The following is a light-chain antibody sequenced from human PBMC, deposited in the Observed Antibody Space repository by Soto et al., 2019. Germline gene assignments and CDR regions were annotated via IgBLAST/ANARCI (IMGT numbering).Light chain of an antibody. CDR2: DAS. J-gene: IGKJ2*01. CDR1: QDISNY. Sequence: DLQMTQSPSSLSASVGDRVTITCQASQDISNYLNWYQQKPGKAPKLLIYDASNLETGVPSRFSGSGSGTDFTFTISSLQPEDIATYYCQQYDNLPPYTFGQGTKLAIK. CDR3: QQYDNLPPYT. V-gene: IGKV1-33*01.